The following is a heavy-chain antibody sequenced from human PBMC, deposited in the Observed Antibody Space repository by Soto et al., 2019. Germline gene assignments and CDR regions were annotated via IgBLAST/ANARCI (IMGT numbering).Heavy chain of an antibody. Sequence: QRLSCAVSGFTFSSYGMHWVRQAPGKGLEWVAVISYDGSNKYYADSVKGRFTISRDNSKNTLYLQMNSLRAEDTAVYYCAKNQGVGSYHDYYYYGMDVWGQGTTVTVSS. D-gene: IGHD1-26*01. CDR1: GFTFSSYG. J-gene: IGHJ6*02. CDR2: ISYDGSNK. V-gene: IGHV3-30*18. CDR3: AKNQGVGSYHDYYYYGMDV.